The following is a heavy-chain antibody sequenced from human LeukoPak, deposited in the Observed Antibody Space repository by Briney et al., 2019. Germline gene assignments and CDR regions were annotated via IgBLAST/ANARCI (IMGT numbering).Heavy chain of an antibody. J-gene: IGHJ4*02. D-gene: IGHD3-22*01. V-gene: IGHV3-11*04. Sequence: GGSLTLSCAASGFTFSDYYMSWIRQAPGKGLEWISYISSSASTRNYADSVKGRFTISRDNAKNSLHLQIKSLRAEDTAVYYCARGGSDSRGYFVYYFDYWGQGTLVTVSS. CDR2: ISSSASTR. CDR3: ARGGSDSRGYFVYYFDY. CDR1: GFTFSDYY.